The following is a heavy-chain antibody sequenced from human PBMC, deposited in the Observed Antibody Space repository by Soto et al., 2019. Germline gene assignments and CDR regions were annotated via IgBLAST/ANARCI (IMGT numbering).Heavy chain of an antibody. CDR3: AKDHDLAAAGDYFDY. J-gene: IGHJ4*02. V-gene: IGHV3-30*01. CDR2: ISTDGRDK. D-gene: IGHD6-13*01. CDR1: GFTFSSYA. Sequence: QVQLVESGGGVVQPGRSLRLSCAASGFTFSSYAMHWVRQAPGKGLEWVAVISTDGRDKYHADSVKGRFTISRDNSKNTRFLQMNSLRPEYTAVYFCAKDHDLAAAGDYFDYWGQGTLVTVSS.